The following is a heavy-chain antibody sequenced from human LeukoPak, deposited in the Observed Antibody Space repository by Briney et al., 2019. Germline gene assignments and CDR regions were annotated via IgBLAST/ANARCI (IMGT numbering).Heavy chain of an antibody. V-gene: IGHV4-39*01. CDR1: GGSISSSSYY. D-gene: IGHD6-13*01. J-gene: IGHJ3*02. CDR2: IYYSGST. CDR3: ARPGIAAAGTRDTAFDI. Sequence: PSETLSLTCTVSGGSISSSSYYWGWIRQPPGKGLEWIGSIYYSGSTYYNPSLKSRVTISVDTSKNQFSLKLSSVTAADTAVYYCARPGIAAAGTRDTAFDIWGQGTMVTVSS.